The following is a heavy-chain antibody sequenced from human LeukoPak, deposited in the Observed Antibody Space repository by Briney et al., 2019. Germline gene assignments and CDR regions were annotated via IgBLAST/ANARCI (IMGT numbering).Heavy chain of an antibody. Sequence: GGSLRLSCAASGFTFSSYAMHWVRQAPGKGLEWVAVISYDGSNKYYADSVKGRFTISRDNSKNTLYLQMNSLRAEDTAVYYCAKGVYYDSSGADYWGQGTLVTVSS. CDR2: ISYDGSNK. D-gene: IGHD3-22*01. J-gene: IGHJ4*02. CDR3: AKGVYYDSSGADY. V-gene: IGHV3-30-3*01. CDR1: GFTFSSYA.